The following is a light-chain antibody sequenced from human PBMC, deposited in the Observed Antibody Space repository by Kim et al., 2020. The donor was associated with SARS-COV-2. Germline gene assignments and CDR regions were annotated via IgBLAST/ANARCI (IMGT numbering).Light chain of an antibody. V-gene: IGKV3-11*01. CDR1: QSFGGN. Sequence: FSPGGRATLSCRASQSFGGNLAWYQHKLGQAPRLLIYDASNRAIGVPDRFSGSGSGTDFTLTISSLEPEDFAIYYCQQRSNWPRYSFGQGTKLEI. CDR3: QQRSNWPRYS. J-gene: IGKJ2*03. CDR2: DAS.